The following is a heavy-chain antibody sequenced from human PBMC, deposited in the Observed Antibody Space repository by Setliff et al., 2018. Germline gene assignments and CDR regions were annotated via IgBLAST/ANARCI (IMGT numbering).Heavy chain of an antibody. CDR2: IYHRGRR. CDR1: GISITSGHY. J-gene: IGHJ3*01. CDR3: ASPRRDDLDSPFDAFDL. Sequence: SETLSLTCDVSGISITSGHYWGWIRQSPGEGLEWVATIYHRGRRYYNPSLDSRVTISLDASKNQYSLRLSSVTAADTAVYYCASPRRDDLDSPFDAFDLWGQGTKVTVSS. D-gene: IGHD3-3*01. V-gene: IGHV4-38-2*01.